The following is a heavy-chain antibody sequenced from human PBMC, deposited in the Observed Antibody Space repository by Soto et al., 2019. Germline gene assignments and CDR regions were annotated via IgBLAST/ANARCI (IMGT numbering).Heavy chain of an antibody. Sequence: QVQLVESGGGVVQPGRSLRLYCAASGFTFSDYGMHWVRQAPGKGLEWVAVISYDGDKQYYVDSVQGRFTISRDNSKNTLYLQRDILRAEDTSVYYFAKDLPLRMAMVRGVHGRGDDYWGQGILVTVSS. J-gene: IGHJ4*02. D-gene: IGHD3-10*01. V-gene: IGHV3-30*18. CDR1: GFTFSDYG. CDR3: AKDLPLRMAMVRGVHGRGDDY. CDR2: ISYDGDKQ.